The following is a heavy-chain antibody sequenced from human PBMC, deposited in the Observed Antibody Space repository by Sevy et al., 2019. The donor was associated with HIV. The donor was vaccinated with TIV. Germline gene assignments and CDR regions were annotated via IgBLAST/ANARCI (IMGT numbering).Heavy chain of an antibody. Sequence: GGCLRLSCAASGFSFVTYAMSWVRQPPGKGLEWVSGISGSGGSTYYADSVKGRFTISRDNSKNTLYLQMNSLRAEDTAVYYCAKDVYDSSGYYPMGAFDIWGQGTMVTASS. CDR1: GFSFVTYA. J-gene: IGHJ3*02. V-gene: IGHV3-23*01. CDR2: ISGSGGST. CDR3: AKDVYDSSGYYPMGAFDI. D-gene: IGHD3-22*01.